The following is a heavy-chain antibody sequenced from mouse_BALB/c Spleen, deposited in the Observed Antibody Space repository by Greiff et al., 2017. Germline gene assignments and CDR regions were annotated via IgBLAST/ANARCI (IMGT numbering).Heavy chain of an antibody. Sequence: EVKLMESGGGLVKPGGSLKLSCAASGFTFSSYAMSWVRQTPEKRLEWVATISSGGSYTYYPDSVKGRFTISRDNAKNTLYLQMSSLRSEDTAMYYCARQGHYYSYDYFDYWGQGTTLTVSS. J-gene: IGHJ2*01. D-gene: IGHD1-2*01. CDR2: ISSGGSYT. CDR3: ARQGHYYSYDYFDY. CDR1: GFTFSSYA. V-gene: IGHV5-9-3*01.